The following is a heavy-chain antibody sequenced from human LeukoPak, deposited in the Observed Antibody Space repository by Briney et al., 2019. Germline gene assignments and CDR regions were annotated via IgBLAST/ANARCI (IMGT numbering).Heavy chain of an antibody. J-gene: IGHJ4*02. Sequence: SETLSLTCTVSGGSISSYYWSWIRQPPGKGLEWIGYIYYSGSTNYNPSLKSRVTISVDTSKNQFSLKLSSVTAADTAVYYCARGSRGCSSTSCYRYFDYWGQGTLVTVSS. CDR3: ARGSRGCSSTSCYRYFDY. V-gene: IGHV4-59*12. CDR1: GGSISSYY. D-gene: IGHD2-2*01. CDR2: IYYSGST.